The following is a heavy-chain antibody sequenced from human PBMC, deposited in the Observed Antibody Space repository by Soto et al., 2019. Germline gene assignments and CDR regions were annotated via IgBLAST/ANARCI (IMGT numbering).Heavy chain of an antibody. V-gene: IGHV3-30*03. D-gene: IGHD3-10*01. CDR2: ISYDGSNK. Sequence: GGSLRLSCAASGFTFSSYGMHWVRQAPGKGLEWVGVISYDGSNKDYGDSVKGRFTISRDNSKSTLYLQMSSLRAEDSAVYYCARGSTDSYPGSRIFDFWGRGTLVTVSS. CDR3: ARGSTDSYPGSRIFDF. J-gene: IGHJ4*02. CDR1: GFTFSSYG.